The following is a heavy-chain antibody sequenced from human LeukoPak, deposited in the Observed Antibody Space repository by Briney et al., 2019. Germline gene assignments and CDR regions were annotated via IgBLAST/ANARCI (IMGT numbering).Heavy chain of an antibody. J-gene: IGHJ4*02. V-gene: IGHV3-23*01. D-gene: IGHD4/OR15-4a*01. CDR2: ISGSGDTT. CDR1: GFTFSSYT. Sequence: GGSLRLSCAASGFTFSSYTMTWVRQAPGEGLEWVSGISGSGDTTYYADSVKGRFTISRDNSKNTLYLQMNSLRAEDTAVYYCARRAGAYSHPYDYWGQGTLVTVSS. CDR3: ARRAGAYSHPYDY.